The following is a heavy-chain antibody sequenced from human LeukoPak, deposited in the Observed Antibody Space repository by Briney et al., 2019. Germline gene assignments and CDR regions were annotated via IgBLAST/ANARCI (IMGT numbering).Heavy chain of an antibody. CDR2: IIPIFGTA. CDR1: GGTFSSYA. V-gene: IGHV1-69*13. Sequence: SVKVSCKASGGTFSSYAISWVRQAPGQGLEWMGGIIPIFGTANYAQKLQGRVTITADESTSTAYMELSSLRSEDTAVYYCALLATTVVTRFDYWGQGTLVTVSS. D-gene: IGHD4-23*01. J-gene: IGHJ4*02. CDR3: ALLATTVVTRFDY.